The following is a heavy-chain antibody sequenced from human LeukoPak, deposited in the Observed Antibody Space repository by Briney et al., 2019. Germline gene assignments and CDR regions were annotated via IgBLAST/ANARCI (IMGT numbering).Heavy chain of an antibody. V-gene: IGHV1-18*01. Sequence: ASVKVSCKASGYSFNSYGISWVRQAPGQGLEWMGWISAYNGNTNYAQKLQGRVTMTTDTSTSTAYMEPRSLRSDDTAVYYCARVPSRITMVRGENYWGQGTLVTVSS. CDR2: ISAYNGNT. D-gene: IGHD3-10*01. J-gene: IGHJ4*02. CDR3: ARVPSRITMVRGENY. CDR1: GYSFNSYG.